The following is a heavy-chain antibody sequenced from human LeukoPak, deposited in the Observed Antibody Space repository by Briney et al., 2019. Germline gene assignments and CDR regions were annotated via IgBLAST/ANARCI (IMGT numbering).Heavy chain of an antibody. V-gene: IGHV5-51*01. CDR2: IYPGDSET. CDR3: ARFMGDTVTMRFDP. CDR1: GYRFSSYW. J-gene: IGHJ5*02. Sequence: GESLKISCKGSGYRFSSYWIGWVRQMPGKGLEWMGSIYPGDSETTYSPSFQGQVTISADKSISTAYLQWSSLKASDSAIYYCARFMGDTVTMRFDPWGQGTLVTVSS. D-gene: IGHD4-17*01.